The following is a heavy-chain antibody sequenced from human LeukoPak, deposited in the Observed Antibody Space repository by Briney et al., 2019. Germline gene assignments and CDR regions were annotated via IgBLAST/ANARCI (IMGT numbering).Heavy chain of an antibody. J-gene: IGHJ4*02. V-gene: IGHV4-59*08. CDR3: ARPPSGVVGSFEF. CDR2: IYYSWCT. CDR1: GRFHSRYY. D-gene: IGHD3-10*01. Sequence: SETLSLTRTVSGRFHSRYYWRWLRQPPAKELAWIGYIYYSWCTNYNPSLLSQGPIYLDQSQNQFPLKLGTVTAADPAVDCRARPPSGVVGSFEFWGQGTQVTVSS.